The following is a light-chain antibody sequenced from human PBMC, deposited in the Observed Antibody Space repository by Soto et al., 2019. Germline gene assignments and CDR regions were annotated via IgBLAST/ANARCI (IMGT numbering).Light chain of an antibody. J-gene: IGKJ4*01. CDR2: GAS. CDR3: QQYNNWPLT. V-gene: IGKV3-15*01. Sequence: EIVMTQSPATLSVSPGERATLSCRASQSVSSNLAWYQQKPGQAPRLLIYGASTRATGIPARFSGNASGTEFTLTISSLQSEDFAVYYYQQYNNWPLTFGGGTKVEIK. CDR1: QSVSSN.